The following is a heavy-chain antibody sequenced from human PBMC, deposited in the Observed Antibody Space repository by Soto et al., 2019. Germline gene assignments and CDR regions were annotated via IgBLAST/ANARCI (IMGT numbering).Heavy chain of an antibody. J-gene: IGHJ4*02. D-gene: IGHD2-2*02. V-gene: IGHV4-59*01. CDR1: GGSISSYY. CDR2: IYYSGST. Sequence: PSETLSLTCTVSGGSISSYYWSWIRQPPGKGLEWIGYIYYSGSTNYNPSLKSRVTISVDTSKNQFSLKPSSVTAADTAVYYCARGITDIVVVPAAIRFDYWGQGTLVTVSS. CDR3: ARGITDIVVVPAAIRFDY.